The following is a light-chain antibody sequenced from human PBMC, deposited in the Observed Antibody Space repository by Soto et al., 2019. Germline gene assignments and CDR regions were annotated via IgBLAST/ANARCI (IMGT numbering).Light chain of an antibody. V-gene: IGKV3-20*01. Sequence: IVLTQSPGTLSLSPGERATLSCRASQSVRSSYLAWYQQKPGQSPRLLIYAASTRATGIPARFSGSGSGTDFALTISRLEPEDFAVYSCQQYGSSPWTFGQGTKVEIK. CDR1: QSVRSSY. J-gene: IGKJ1*01. CDR3: QQYGSSPWT. CDR2: AAS.